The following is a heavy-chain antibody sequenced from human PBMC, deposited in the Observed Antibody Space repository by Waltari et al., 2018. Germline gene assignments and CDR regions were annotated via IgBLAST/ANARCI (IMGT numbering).Heavy chain of an antibody. CDR3: ARDGRFPYYYYYMDV. D-gene: IGHD3-3*01. J-gene: IGHJ6*03. V-gene: IGHV4-4*07. CDR1: GCSISSYY. CDR2: IYTSGST. Sequence: QVQLQESGPGLAKPSETLSLTCTVSGCSISSYYWSWIRQPAGKGLEWIGRIYTSGSTNYNPSLKSRVTMSVDTSKNQFSLKLSSVTAADTAVYYCARDGRFPYYYYYMDVWGKGTTVTISS.